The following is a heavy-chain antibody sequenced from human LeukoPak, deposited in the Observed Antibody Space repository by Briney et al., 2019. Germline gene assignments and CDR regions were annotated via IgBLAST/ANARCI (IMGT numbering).Heavy chain of an antibody. CDR1: GFTFSSYG. CDR2: ISYDGSNK. V-gene: IGHV3-30*18. J-gene: IGHJ4*02. D-gene: IGHD6-19*01. CDR3: AKTGYSSGWSLDY. Sequence: GGSLRLSCAASGFTFSSYGTHWVRQAPGKGLEWVAVISYDGSNKYYADSVKGRFTISRDNSKNTLYLQMNSLRAEDTAVYYCAKTGYSSGWSLDYWGQGTLVTVSS.